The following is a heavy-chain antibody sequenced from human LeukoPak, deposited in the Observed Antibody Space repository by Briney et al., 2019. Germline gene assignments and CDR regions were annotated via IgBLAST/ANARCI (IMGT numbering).Heavy chain of an antibody. V-gene: IGHV3-7*01. CDR1: GFIFRNHW. CDR3: ARGPNYGDRVDYFDY. CDR2: IKQDGNEK. Sequence: PGGSLRLSCAASGFIFRNHWMSWVRQVPGRGLEWVAHIKQDGNEKHYVDSVEGRFTLSRDDSKNSLYLQMNSLRVDDSAVYYCARGPNYGDRVDYFDYWGQETLVTVSS. J-gene: IGHJ4*02. D-gene: IGHD4-17*01.